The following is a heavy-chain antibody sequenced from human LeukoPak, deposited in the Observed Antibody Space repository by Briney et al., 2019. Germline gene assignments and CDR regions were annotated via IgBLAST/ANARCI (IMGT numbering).Heavy chain of an antibody. CDR3: AREDLSSSSWYRGFDP. CDR1: GYTFTSYA. V-gene: IGHV7-4-1*02. D-gene: IGHD6-13*01. Sequence: ASVKVSCKASGYTFTSYAMNWVRQAPGQGLEWMGWINTNTGNPTYAQGFTGRSVFSLDTSVSTAYLQISSLKAEDTAVYYCAREDLSSSSWYRGFDPWGQGTLVTVSS. J-gene: IGHJ5*02. CDR2: INTNTGNP.